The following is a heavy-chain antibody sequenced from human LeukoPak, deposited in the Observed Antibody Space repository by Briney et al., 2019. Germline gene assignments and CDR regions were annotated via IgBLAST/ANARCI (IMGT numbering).Heavy chain of an antibody. V-gene: IGHV3-23*01. CDR1: GFTFSSYA. CDR3: AKSDDTSGYYYGIVY. Sequence: GGSLRLSCAASGFTFSSYAMSWVRQAPGKGLEWVSAISGSGGSTYYADSVKGRFAISRDNSKNTLYLQMNSLRAEDTAVYYCAKSDDTSGYYYGIVYWGQGTLVTVSS. CDR2: ISGSGGST. J-gene: IGHJ4*02. D-gene: IGHD3-22*01.